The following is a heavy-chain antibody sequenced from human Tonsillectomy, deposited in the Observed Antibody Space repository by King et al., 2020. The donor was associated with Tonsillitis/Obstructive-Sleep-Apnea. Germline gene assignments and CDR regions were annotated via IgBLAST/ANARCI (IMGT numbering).Heavy chain of an antibody. D-gene: IGHD1-26*01. CDR2: IYYSGST. V-gene: IGHV4-39*01. CDR3: ATLVGAAPSWYFDL. J-gene: IGHJ2*01. Sequence: QLQESGPGLVKPSETLSLTCTVSRASISSSSYYWSWIRQPPGKGLEWIGSIYYSGSTYYNPSLKSRVTISVDTSKNQFSLKVNSVTAADTAVYYCATLVGAAPSWYFDLWGRGTLVTVSS. CDR1: RASISSSSYY.